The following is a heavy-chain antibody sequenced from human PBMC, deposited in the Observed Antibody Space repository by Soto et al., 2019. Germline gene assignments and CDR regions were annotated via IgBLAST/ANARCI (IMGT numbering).Heavy chain of an antibody. CDR2: ISTYNGNT. CDR1: GYRFIRYG. V-gene: IGHV1-18*01. J-gene: IGHJ4*02. Sequence: QVQLVQSGGEVKKPGASVKVSCKASGYRFIRYGINWVRQAPGQGLEWMGWISTYNGNTHYAQKFQDRVTMTTDTSTNTAYLELRSLKSDDTAVYYCARDEEDANLMIVVLPGDYWGQGTLVSVSS. CDR3: ARDEEDANLMIVVLPGDY. D-gene: IGHD2-21*01.